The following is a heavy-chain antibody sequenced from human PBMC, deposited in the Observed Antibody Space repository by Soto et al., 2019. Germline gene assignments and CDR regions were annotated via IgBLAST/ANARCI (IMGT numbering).Heavy chain of an antibody. CDR2: VSGDNGNT. CDR3: ARLGNWDENWYFDL. V-gene: IGHV1-18*04. J-gene: IGHJ2*01. Sequence: QAQLVQSGAEVKKPGASVKVSCKASGYSFISHGITWVRQAPGQGLEWMGWVSGDNGNTNYAQKLQGRVTMTTDTSTDTAFMELRSLISDDTAVYYWARLGNWDENWYFDLWGRGTLFIVSS. D-gene: IGHD1-1*01. CDR1: GYSFISHG.